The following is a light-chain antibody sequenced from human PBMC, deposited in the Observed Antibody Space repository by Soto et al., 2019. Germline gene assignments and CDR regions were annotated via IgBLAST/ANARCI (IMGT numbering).Light chain of an antibody. Sequence: EIVLTQSPATLSLSPGERATLSCRACQSVSSYLAWYQQKPGQAPRLLIYDASSRATGIPARFSGSGSETDFTLTITSLEPEDFAVYYCQQRSNWPSTFGGGTKVEI. J-gene: IGKJ4*01. V-gene: IGKV3-11*01. CDR1: QSVSSY. CDR2: DAS. CDR3: QQRSNWPST.